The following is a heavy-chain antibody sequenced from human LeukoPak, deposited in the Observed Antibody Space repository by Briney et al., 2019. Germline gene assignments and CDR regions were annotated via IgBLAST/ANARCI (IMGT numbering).Heavy chain of an antibody. CDR1: GFTFSSYG. Sequence: GGSLRLSCAASGFTFSSYGMHWVRQAPGKGLEWVAFIRYDGSNKYYADSVKGRFTISRDNSKNTLYLQMNSLRAEDTAVYYCAKGYDSTRGYSYGYTSAFDIWGQGTMVTVSS. V-gene: IGHV3-30*02. J-gene: IGHJ3*02. D-gene: IGHD5-18*01. CDR2: IRYDGSNK. CDR3: AKGYDSTRGYSYGYTSAFDI.